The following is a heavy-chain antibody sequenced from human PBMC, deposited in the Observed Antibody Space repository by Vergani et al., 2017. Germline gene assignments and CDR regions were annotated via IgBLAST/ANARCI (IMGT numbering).Heavy chain of an antibody. CDR1: GGPFSISRYH. J-gene: IGHJ4*02. D-gene: IGHD1-26*01. V-gene: IGHV4-39*01. Sequence: QLQLQESGPGLVQPSETLSLPCTVSGGPFSISRYHWGWLRQPPGKGLEWIGSIYYSGSTYHNPSLKRRVTISVDTCKNQFSLKRSSVTGADTAVYYCARAVGAVDYWGQGTLVTGSS. CDR2: IYYSGST. CDR3: ARAVGAVDY.